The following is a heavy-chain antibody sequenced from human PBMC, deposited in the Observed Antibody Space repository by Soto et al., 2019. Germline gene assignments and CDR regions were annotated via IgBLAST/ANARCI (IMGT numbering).Heavy chain of an antibody. V-gene: IGHV3-48*01. CDR3: ARPDYYDTTRYFED. D-gene: IGHD3-22*01. CDR1: GFIFSRYN. J-gene: IGHJ4*02. Sequence: GGSLRLSCAASGFIFSRYNMHWVRQAPGKGLEWLSYISRSGTTMYYADSVRGRFTISRDNAKNSLYLQINTLRVEDTAVYYCARPDYYDTTRYFEDWGQGTLVTVSS. CDR2: ISRSGTTM.